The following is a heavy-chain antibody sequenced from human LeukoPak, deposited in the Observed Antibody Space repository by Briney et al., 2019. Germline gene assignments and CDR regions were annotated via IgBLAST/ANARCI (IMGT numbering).Heavy chain of an antibody. CDR1: GFTFSSYA. CDR3: ARAYGSGSYYSLCY. J-gene: IGHJ4*02. D-gene: IGHD3-10*01. Sequence: PGGSLRLSCAASGFTFSSYAMHWVRQAPGKGLEWVAVISYDGSNKYYADSVKGRFTISRDNSKNTLYLQMNSLRAEDTAVYYCARAYGSGSYYSLCYWGQGTLVTVSS. V-gene: IGHV3-30-3*01. CDR2: ISYDGSNK.